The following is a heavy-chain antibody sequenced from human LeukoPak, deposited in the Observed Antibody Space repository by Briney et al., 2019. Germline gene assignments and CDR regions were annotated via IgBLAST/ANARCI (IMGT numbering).Heavy chain of an antibody. CDR2: ISYDGSNK. D-gene: IGHD2-2*01. J-gene: IGHJ4*02. CDR3: ARSKTLGYCSSTSCYPYFDY. CDR1: GFTFSSYA. V-gene: IGHV3-30-3*01. Sequence: GGSLRLSCAASGFTFSSYAMHWVRQAPGKGLEWVAVISYDGSNKYYADSVKGRFTISRDNSKNTLYLQMNSLRAEDTAVYYCARSKTLGYCSSTSCYPYFDYWGQGTLVTVSS.